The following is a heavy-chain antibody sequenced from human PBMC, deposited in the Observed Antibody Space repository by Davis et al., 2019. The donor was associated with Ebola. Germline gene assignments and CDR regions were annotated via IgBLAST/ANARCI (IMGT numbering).Heavy chain of an antibody. D-gene: IGHD2-21*02. CDR1: GFTFSSYG. Sequence: GESLKISCAASGFTFSSYGMHWVRQAPGKGLEWVAVISYDGSNKYYADSVKGRFTISRDNSKNTLYLQMNSLRAEDTAVYYCAKDSYYYSSWGQGTLVTVSS. J-gene: IGHJ4*02. CDR2: ISYDGSNK. CDR3: AKDSYYYSS. V-gene: IGHV3-30*18.